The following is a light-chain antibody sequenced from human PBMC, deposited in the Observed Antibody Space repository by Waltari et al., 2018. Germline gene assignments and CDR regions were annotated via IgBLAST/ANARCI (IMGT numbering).Light chain of an antibody. J-gene: IGKJ2*01. Sequence: EVVLTKSPGTLSLSPGENATLSCRASQSLSKRYLAWYQQNPGQAPRLLIDGASSRSAGIPDRFSGSGSGTDFILTINGLEPDDSAVYYCQQYGSSILYTFGQGTKLEIK. CDR3: QQYGSSILYT. CDR1: QSLSKRY. CDR2: GAS. V-gene: IGKV3-20*01.